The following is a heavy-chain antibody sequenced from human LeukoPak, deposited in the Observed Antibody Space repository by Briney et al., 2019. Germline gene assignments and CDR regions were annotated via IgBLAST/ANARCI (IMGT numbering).Heavy chain of an antibody. Sequence: GGSLRLSCAASGFTFSSYGMHWVRQAPGKGLEWVAFIHFDGSTKYSGDSVQGRFTISRDNSRNILYLKMNNLIPEDTAFYYCAKDQCTRTSCDGYPGYWGQGTLVTVSS. CDR2: IHFDGSTK. D-gene: IGHD2-2*01. V-gene: IGHV3-30*02. J-gene: IGHJ4*02. CDR3: AKDQCTRTSCDGYPGY. CDR1: GFTFSSYG.